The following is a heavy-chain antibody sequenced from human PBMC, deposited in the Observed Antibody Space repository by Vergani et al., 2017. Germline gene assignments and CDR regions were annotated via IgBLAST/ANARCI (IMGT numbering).Heavy chain of an antibody. CDR3: ARDRRAADSHPDAFDI. Sequence: QMQLVQSGPEVKKPGTSVKVSCKASGFTFTSSAVQWVRQARGQRIEWIGWIVVGSGNTNYAQKFQERVTITRDMSTSTAYMELSSLRSEDTAVYYCARDRRAADSHPDAFDIWGQGTMVTVSS. CDR1: GFTFTSSA. V-gene: IGHV1-58*01. J-gene: IGHJ3*02. D-gene: IGHD6-13*01. CDR2: IVVGSGNT.